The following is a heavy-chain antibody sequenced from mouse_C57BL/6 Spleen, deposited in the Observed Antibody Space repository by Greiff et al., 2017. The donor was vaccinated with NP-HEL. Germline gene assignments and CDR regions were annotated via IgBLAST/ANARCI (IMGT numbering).Heavy chain of an antibody. CDR3: ARFGALGYYAMDY. V-gene: IGHV1-82*01. CDR2: IYPGDGDT. Sequence: QVQLQQSGPELVKPGASVKISCKASGYAFSSSWMNWVKQRPGKGLEWIGRIYPGDGDTNYNGKFKGKATLTADKSSSTAYMPLSSLTSEDSAVYFCARFGALGYYAMDYWGQGTSVTVSS. J-gene: IGHJ4*01. CDR1: GYAFSSSW. D-gene: IGHD4-1*01.